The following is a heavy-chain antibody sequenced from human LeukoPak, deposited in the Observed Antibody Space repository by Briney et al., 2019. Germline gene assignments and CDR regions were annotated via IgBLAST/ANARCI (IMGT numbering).Heavy chain of an antibody. J-gene: IGHJ4*02. CDR3: AKSLVSSGYRLDY. Sequence: GGSLRLSCAASGFTFSSYNMNWVRQAPGKGLEWVSFISTSSSYIYYADSVKGRFTISRDNSKKSLYLQMNSLRTEDTALYYCAKSLVSSGYRLDYWGQGTLVTVSS. CDR2: ISTSSSYI. CDR1: GFTFSSYN. D-gene: IGHD3-22*01. V-gene: IGHV3-21*04.